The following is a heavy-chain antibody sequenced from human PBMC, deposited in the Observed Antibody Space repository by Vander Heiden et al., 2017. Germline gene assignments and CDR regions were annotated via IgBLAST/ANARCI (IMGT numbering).Heavy chain of an antibody. V-gene: IGHV3-23*01. D-gene: IGHD6-13*01. J-gene: IGHJ4*02. CDR1: GFTFVSYA. CDR3: AKEEGRITPGYSSS. CDR2: ISGSGGST. Sequence: EVQLLESGGGLVQPGGSLRLSCAAAGFTFVSYARGWVRQAPGKGLEWVSAISGSGGSTYYADSVKGRFTISRDNSKNTLYLQMNSLRAEDTAVYYCAKEEGRITPGYSSSWGQGTLVTVSS.